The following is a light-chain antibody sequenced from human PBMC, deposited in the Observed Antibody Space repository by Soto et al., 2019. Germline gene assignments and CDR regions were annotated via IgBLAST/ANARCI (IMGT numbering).Light chain of an antibody. CDR2: RAS. Sequence: EIVMTQSPATLSVSPGERVTLSCRASESVTTNLAWYQQKPGQAPRLLVYRASTRAIGIPARFSAGGSGTDFTLTISSLQSEDFAVYICQQYNDWPPRWTVGQGTKVE. CDR3: QQYNDWPPRWT. V-gene: IGKV3-15*01. J-gene: IGKJ1*01. CDR1: ESVTTN.